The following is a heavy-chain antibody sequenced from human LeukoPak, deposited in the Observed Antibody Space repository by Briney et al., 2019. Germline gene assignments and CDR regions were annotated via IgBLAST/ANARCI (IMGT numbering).Heavy chain of an antibody. D-gene: IGHD1-14*01. CDR2: TNAGNGNT. CDR1: GYTFTSYA. CDR3: ARAGTGVFYYGMDV. Sequence: ASVKVSCKASGYTFTSYAMHWVRQAPGQRLEWMGWTNAGNGNTKYSQKFQGRVTITRDTSASTAYMELSSLRSEDTAVYYCARAGTGVFYYGMDVWGQGTTVTVSS. J-gene: IGHJ6*02. V-gene: IGHV1-3*01.